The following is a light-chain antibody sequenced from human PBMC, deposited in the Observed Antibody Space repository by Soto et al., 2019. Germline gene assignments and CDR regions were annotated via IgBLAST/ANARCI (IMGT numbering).Light chain of an antibody. CDR1: QSVFSW. CDR2: DAS. J-gene: IGKJ1*01. V-gene: IGKV1-5*01. CDR3: QQYTSFSWS. Sequence: DIQMTQSRSTLSASVGDRVTITCRASQSVFSWLAWYQQKPGQAPKLLIYDASTLEGGVPSRFSGSGSGTEFTLTIGGLQPDDFATYHCQQYTSFSWSFGQGPKVDIK.